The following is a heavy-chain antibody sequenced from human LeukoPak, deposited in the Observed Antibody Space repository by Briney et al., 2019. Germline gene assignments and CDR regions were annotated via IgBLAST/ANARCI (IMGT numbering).Heavy chain of an antibody. V-gene: IGHV1-24*01. CDR2: FDPEDGET. CDR1: GYTLTELS. CDR3: ATDQSPYYYDSSGYPDAFDI. Sequence: ASVKVSCKVSGYTLTELSMHWVRQAPGKGLEWMGGFDPEDGETIYAQKFQGRVTMTEDTSTDTAYMELSSLRSEDTAVYYCATDQSPYYYDSSGYPDAFDIWGQGTMVTVSS. D-gene: IGHD3-22*01. J-gene: IGHJ3*02.